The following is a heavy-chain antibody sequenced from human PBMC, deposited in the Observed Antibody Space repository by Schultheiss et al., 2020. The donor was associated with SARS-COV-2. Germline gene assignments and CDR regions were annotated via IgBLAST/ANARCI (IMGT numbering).Heavy chain of an antibody. CDR3: ARRVPAAIYFDY. CDR2: ISGSGGST. D-gene: IGHD2-2*01. J-gene: IGHJ4*02. Sequence: GGSLRLSCAASGFTFSSYSMNWVRQAPGKGLEWVSAISGSGGSTYYADSVKGRFTISRDNSKNTLYLQMNSLRAEDTAVYYCARRVPAAIYFDYWGQGTLVTVSS. CDR1: GFTFSSYS. V-gene: IGHV3-23*01.